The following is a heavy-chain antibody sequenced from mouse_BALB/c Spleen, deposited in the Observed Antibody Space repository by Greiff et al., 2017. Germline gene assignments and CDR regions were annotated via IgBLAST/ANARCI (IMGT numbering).Heavy chain of an antibody. CDR2: IDPETGGT. CDR3: TRGKGGGYDSYYFDY. CDR1: GYTFTDYE. J-gene: IGHJ2*01. V-gene: IGHV1-15*01. D-gene: IGHD2-2*01. Sequence: QVQLQQSGAELVRPGASVTLSCKASGYTFTDYEMHWVKQTPVHGLEWIGAIDPETGGTAYNQKFKGKATLTADKSSSTAYMELRSLTSEDSAVYYCTRGKGGGYDSYYFDYWGQGTTLTVSS.